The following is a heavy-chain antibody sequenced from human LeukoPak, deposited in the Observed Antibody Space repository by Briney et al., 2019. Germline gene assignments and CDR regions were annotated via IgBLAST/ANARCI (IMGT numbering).Heavy chain of an antibody. CDR2: IIPILGIA. J-gene: IGHJ4*02. CDR3: ARESMVRGVNDY. Sequence: ASVNVSCKASGGTFSSYAISWVRQAPGQGLEWMGRIIPILGIANYAQKFQGRVTITADKSTSTAYMELSSLRSEDTAVYYCARESMVRGVNDYWGQGTLVTVSS. D-gene: IGHD3-10*01. CDR1: GGTFSSYA. V-gene: IGHV1-69*04.